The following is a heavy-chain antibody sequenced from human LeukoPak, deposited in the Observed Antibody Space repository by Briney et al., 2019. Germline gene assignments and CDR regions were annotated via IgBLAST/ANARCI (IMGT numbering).Heavy chain of an antibody. J-gene: IGHJ4*02. CDR2: ISSSSSYI. CDR3: ARVTPGTGTTLGY. V-gene: IGHV3-21*01. Sequence: GGSLRLSCAASGFTFSSYSMNWVRQAPGKGLGWVSSISSSSSYIYYADSVKGRFTISRDNAKNSLYLQMNSLRAEDTAVYYCARVTPGTGTTLGYWGQGTLVTVSS. CDR1: GFTFSSYS. D-gene: IGHD1-7*01.